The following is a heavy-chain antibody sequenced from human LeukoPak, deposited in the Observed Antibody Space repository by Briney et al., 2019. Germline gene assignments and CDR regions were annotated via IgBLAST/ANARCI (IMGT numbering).Heavy chain of an antibody. Sequence: SETLSLTCTVSGGSISSGGYYWSWIRQHPGKGLEWIGHIYYRDSTYYNPSLKSRVTISADTSKNQFSLELRSVTAADAAVYYCARDNYYDTSAYALHIWGQGTMVTVSS. CDR3: ARDNYYDTSAYALHI. J-gene: IGHJ3*02. D-gene: IGHD3-22*01. V-gene: IGHV4-31*03. CDR1: GGSISSGGYY. CDR2: IYYRDST.